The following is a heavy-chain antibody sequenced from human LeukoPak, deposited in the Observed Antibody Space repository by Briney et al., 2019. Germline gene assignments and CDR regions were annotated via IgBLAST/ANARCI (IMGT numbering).Heavy chain of an antibody. Sequence: GRSLRLSCAASGFTFSSYGMHWVRQAPGKGLEWVAVIWYDGSNKYYADSVKGRFTISRDNAKNSLYLQMNSLRAEDTAVYYCARHSGYYKSDDYWGQGTLVTVSS. J-gene: IGHJ4*02. CDR3: ARHSGYYKSDDY. CDR1: GFTFSSYG. D-gene: IGHD3-22*01. V-gene: IGHV3-33*01. CDR2: IWYDGSNK.